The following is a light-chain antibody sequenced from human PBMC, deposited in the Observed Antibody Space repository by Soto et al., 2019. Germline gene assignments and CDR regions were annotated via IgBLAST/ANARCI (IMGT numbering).Light chain of an antibody. Sequence: DIHMTQSPSSLSASVGDRVTITCRASQRISSYLNWYQQEPGKAPNLLIYAASTLQSGVPSRFSGSGSGTDFTLTISSLQPEDFATYYCQQSYSTPPTFGQGTRLEI. CDR3: QQSYSTPPT. CDR2: AAS. J-gene: IGKJ5*01. V-gene: IGKV1-39*01. CDR1: QRISSY.